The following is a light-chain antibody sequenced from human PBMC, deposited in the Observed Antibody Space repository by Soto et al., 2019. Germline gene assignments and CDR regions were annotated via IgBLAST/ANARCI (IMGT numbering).Light chain of an antibody. CDR3: QQVQNCPFN. Sequence: DIQMTQSPSSLSASVGDRVTITCRASQGISSWLGWYQQKPGKAPKLLIYAASSLETGVPSRFSGSRSGTDFTLTTTSLQPEDLATYFCQQVQNCPFNLGPGTKVEIK. CDR2: AAS. CDR1: QGISSW. V-gene: IGKV1-12*02. J-gene: IGKJ3*01.